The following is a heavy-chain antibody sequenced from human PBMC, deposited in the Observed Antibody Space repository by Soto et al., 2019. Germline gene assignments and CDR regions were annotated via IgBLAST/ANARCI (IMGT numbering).Heavy chain of an antibody. V-gene: IGHV6-1*01. D-gene: IGHD3-3*01. J-gene: IGHJ6*02. Sequence: SQTLSLTCTISGDSVSSNSAAWNWIRQSPSRGLEWLGRTYYRSKWYNDYAVSVKSRITINPDKSKNQFSLQLNSVTPEDTAVYYCARGSSHYYDFWSGYLGYYYYGMDVWGQGTTVTVAS. CDR1: GDSVSSNSAA. CDR3: ARGSSHYYDFWSGYLGYYYYGMDV. CDR2: TYYRSKWYN.